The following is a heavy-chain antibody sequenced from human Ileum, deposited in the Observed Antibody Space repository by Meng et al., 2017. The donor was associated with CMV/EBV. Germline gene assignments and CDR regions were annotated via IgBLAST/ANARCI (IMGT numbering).Heavy chain of an antibody. CDR1: GFTFSSYA. D-gene: IGHD3-22*01. CDR2: IYSGGSST. V-gene: IGHV3-23*03. CDR3: AKESRYYDSSGYLIGYYYYGMDV. Sequence: GGSLRLSCAASGFTFSSYAMSWVRQAPGKGLEWASVIYSGGSSTYYADSVKGRFTISRDNSKNTLYLQMNSLRAEDTAVYYCAKESRYYDSSGYLIGYYYYGMDVWGQGTTVTVSS. J-gene: IGHJ6*02.